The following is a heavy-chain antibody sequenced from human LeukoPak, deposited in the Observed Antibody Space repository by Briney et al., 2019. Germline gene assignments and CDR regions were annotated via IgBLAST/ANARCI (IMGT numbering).Heavy chain of an antibody. D-gene: IGHD3-22*01. V-gene: IGHV3-23*01. CDR1: GFTFSSCA. Sequence: GGSLRLSCAASGFTFSSCAMSWVRQAPGKGLEWVSAISGSGGSTYYADSVKGRFTISRDNSKNTLYLQMNSLRAEDTAVYYCAKDPPRWYYDSSGYYDYWGQGTLVTVSS. CDR3: AKDPPRWYYDSSGYYDY. J-gene: IGHJ4*02. CDR2: ISGSGGST.